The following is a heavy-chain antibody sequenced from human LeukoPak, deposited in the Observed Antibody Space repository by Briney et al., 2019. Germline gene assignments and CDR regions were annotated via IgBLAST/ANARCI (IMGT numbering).Heavy chain of an antibody. D-gene: IGHD3-3*01. CDR3: ARGFLEWLLPYWYFDL. CDR2: INHSGST. Sequence: PSETLSLTCAVYGGSFSGYYWSWIRQPPGKGLEWIGEINHSGSTNYNPSLKSRVTISVDTSKSQFSLRLSSVTAADTAVYYCARGFLEWLLPYWYFDLWGRGTLVTVSS. CDR1: GGSFSGYY. V-gene: IGHV4-34*01. J-gene: IGHJ2*01.